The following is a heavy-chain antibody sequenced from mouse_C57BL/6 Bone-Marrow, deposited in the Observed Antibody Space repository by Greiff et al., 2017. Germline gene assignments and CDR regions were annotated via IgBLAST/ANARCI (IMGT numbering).Heavy chain of an antibody. CDR1: GFNIKDDY. Sequence: EVQLQQSGAELVRPGASVKLSCTASGFNIKDDYMHWVKQRPEQGLEWIGWIDPENGDTEYASKFQGKATITADTSSNTAYLQRSSLTSEDTAVYYCTFYSNWGYWGQGTTLTVSS. V-gene: IGHV14-4*01. J-gene: IGHJ2*01. D-gene: IGHD2-5*01. CDR2: IDPENGDT. CDR3: TFYSNWGY.